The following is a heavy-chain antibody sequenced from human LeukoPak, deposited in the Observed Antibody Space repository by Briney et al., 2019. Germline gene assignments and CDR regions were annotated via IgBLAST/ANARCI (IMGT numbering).Heavy chain of an antibody. J-gene: IGHJ4*02. CDR2: IWYDGTKK. CDR1: GGTFSNYG. V-gene: IGHV3-33*01. CDR3: ARDRAVRYFDY. D-gene: IGHD3-16*02. Sequence: PGRSLRLSCAASGGTFSNYGMHWVRQAPGKGLEWVAVIWYDGTKKYYADSVKGRLTISRDNSKNTLYLEMNSHRAEDTAVYYYARDRAVRYFDYWGQGTLVTVSS.